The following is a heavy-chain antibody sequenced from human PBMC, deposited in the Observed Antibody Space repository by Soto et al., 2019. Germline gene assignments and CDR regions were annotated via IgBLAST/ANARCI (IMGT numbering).Heavy chain of an antibody. V-gene: IGHV3-23*01. Sequence: PGGSLRLSCAASGFTFSSYAMSWVRQAPGKGLEWVSAISGSGGSTYYADSVKGRFTISRDNSKNTLYLQMNSLRAEDTAVYYCAKDLYFVAVAGSSGFDPWGQGTLVTVSS. CDR3: AKDLYFVAVAGSSGFDP. J-gene: IGHJ5*02. CDR1: GFTFSSYA. D-gene: IGHD6-19*01. CDR2: ISGSGGST.